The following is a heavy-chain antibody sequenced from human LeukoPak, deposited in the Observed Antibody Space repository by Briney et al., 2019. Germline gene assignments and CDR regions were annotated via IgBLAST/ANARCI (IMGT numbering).Heavy chain of an antibody. V-gene: IGHV4-4*07. D-gene: IGHD2-15*01. J-gene: IGHJ2*01. CDR1: GDSIVPYY. Sequence: SETLSLTCTVSGDSIVPYYWDWVRQPAGKQLEWIGQVSTSGSGGSTTYSPSLKGRVTISLDKSKNQFSLKLTSVTAADTAVHYCARLISGSGGYWYFDLWGRGTLVTVSS. CDR3: ARLISGSGGYWYFDL. CDR2: VSTSGSGGST.